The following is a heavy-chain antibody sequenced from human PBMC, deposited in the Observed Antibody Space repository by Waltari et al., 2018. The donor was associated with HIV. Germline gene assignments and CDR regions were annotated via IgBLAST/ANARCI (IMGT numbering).Heavy chain of an antibody. CDR1: GFTFSSYG. CDR3: ARLQTWFDY. CDR2: IGSTGRTT. V-gene: IGHV3-48*02. Sequence: EVQLVESGGGLVQPGGSLRLSCAASGFTFSSYGMNWVRQAPGKGLEWVADIGSTGRTTHYADSVKGRFTISRDDAKNSLYLQANSLRDEDTGVYFCARLQTWFDYWGQGTLVAVSS. J-gene: IGHJ4*02.